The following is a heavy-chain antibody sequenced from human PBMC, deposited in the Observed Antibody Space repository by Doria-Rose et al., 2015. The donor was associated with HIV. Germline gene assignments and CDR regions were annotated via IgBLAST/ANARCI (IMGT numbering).Heavy chain of an antibody. CDR2: TYYTGTS. D-gene: IGHD3-3*01. J-gene: IGHJ4*02. CDR3: ARMGSYRELDY. CDR1: GASVSSRGYY. V-gene: IGHV4-31*03. Sequence: QVHLQDSGPGLVKPSETLSLTCSVSGASVSSRGYYWNWIRQVPGKGLESLGYTYYTGTSDYSPSLKSRLNMAVDTSKNQFSLKLSFVTVADTAVYYCARMGSYRELDYWGQG.